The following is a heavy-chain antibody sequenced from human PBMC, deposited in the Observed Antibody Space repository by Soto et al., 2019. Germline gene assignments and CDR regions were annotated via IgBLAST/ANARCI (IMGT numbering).Heavy chain of an antibody. CDR2: ISGTGYNT. CDR3: AKAGFSSSWSPTYFDY. J-gene: IGHJ4*02. Sequence: GGSLRLSCAASGFTFTSYAMNWVRLAPGKGLEWVSAISGTGYNTYYADSVKGRFTISRDNTKNTLYLQMNSLRAEDTDVYYCAKAGFSSSWSPTYFDYWGQGTLVTVSS. V-gene: IGHV3-23*01. D-gene: IGHD6-13*01. CDR1: GFTFTSYA.